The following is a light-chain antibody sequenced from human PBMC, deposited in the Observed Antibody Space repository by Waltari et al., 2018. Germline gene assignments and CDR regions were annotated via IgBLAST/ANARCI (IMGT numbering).Light chain of an antibody. V-gene: IGLV1-51*02. CDR3: GTWDSSLSAGQV. CDR2: END. CDR1: SPNIGTNY. J-gene: IGLJ2*01. Sequence: QSVLTQPPSVSAAPGQKVTISCSGSSPNIGTNYVSWYQQLPGTTPKLLIYENDKRPSGIPDRFSGSKSGTSATLGITGLQTGDEADYYCGTWDSSLSAGQVFGGGTKLTVL.